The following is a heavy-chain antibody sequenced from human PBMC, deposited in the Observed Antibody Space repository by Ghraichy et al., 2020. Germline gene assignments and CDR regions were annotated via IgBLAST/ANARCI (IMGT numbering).Heavy chain of an antibody. D-gene: IGHD3-22*01. V-gene: IGHV4-31*03. Sequence: SETLSLTCTVSGGSISSCCYYWIWHRPHTGLGRVWIVYIYYSGSSYYNPSLKSRVTISVDTSKNQFSLKLSFVTAAATAVYYCARASLINYDSSGYDFDYWGQGTLVTVSS. J-gene: IGHJ4*02. CDR2: IYYSGSS. CDR3: ARASLINYDSSGYDFDY. CDR1: GGSISSCCYY.